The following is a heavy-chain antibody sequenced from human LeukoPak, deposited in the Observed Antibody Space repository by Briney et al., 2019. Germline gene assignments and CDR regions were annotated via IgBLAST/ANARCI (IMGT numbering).Heavy chain of an antibody. D-gene: IGHD3-22*01. Sequence: PGGSLRLSCAASGFTFSNYWMHWVRQAPGKGLVWVSRIDSDGSSTSYAGFVKGRFTTSRDNAENTLYLQMNSLRVEDTAVYYCARERSDSSGYLQYWGQGTLVTVSS. CDR1: GFTFSNYW. V-gene: IGHV3-74*01. CDR2: IDSDGSST. CDR3: ARERSDSSGYLQY. J-gene: IGHJ4*02.